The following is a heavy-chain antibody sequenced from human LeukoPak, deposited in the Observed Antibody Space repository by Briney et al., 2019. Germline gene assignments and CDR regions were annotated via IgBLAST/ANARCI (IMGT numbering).Heavy chain of an antibody. CDR1: RYTFIDYY. CDR3: ARDLIALFSASYGSGSYYNY. D-gene: IGHD3-10*01. CDR2: INPNSGGT. J-gene: IGHJ4*02. Sequence: RASVKVSCKASRYTFIDYYIHWVRQAPGQGLEWMGWINPNSGGTSYAQKFQGRVTMTRDTSISTAYMDLSSLRSDDTAVYYCARDLIALFSASYGSGSYYNYWGQGTLVTVSS. V-gene: IGHV1-2*02.